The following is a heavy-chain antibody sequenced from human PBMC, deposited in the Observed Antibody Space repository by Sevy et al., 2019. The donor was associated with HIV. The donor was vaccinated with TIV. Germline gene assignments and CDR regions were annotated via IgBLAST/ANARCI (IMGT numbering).Heavy chain of an antibody. CDR1: GFTFSSDG. CDR3: AKDQAYDSSGYYLSYYYYGMDV. J-gene: IGHJ6*02. Sequence: GGSLRLSGGASGFTFSSDGMHWVRQAPGKGLEWVAFIRYDGSNKYYADSVKGRFTISRDNSKNTLYLQMNSLRAEDTAVYYCAKDQAYDSSGYYLSYYYYGMDVWGHGTTVTVSS. CDR2: IRYDGSNK. D-gene: IGHD3-22*01. V-gene: IGHV3-30*02.